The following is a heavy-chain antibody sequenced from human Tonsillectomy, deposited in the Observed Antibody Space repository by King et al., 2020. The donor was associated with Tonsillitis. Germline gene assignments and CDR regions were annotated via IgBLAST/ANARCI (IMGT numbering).Heavy chain of an antibody. J-gene: IGHJ4*02. D-gene: IGHD2-2*01. Sequence: QVQLVQSGAEVKKPGASVKVSCKASGYTFTSSYIHWVRQAPGQGLEWMGIINPSVGKPSLAQKFQGRVTMTRDTSTSTVYMEFSSLRSEDTAVYYSARGYSTTSFDYWGQGTLVTVAS. V-gene: IGHV1-46*03. CDR3: ARGYSTTSFDY. CDR1: GYTFTSSY. CDR2: INPSVGKP.